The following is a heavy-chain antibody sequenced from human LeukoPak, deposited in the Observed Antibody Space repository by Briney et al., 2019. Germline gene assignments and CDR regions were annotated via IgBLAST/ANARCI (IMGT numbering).Heavy chain of an antibody. Sequence: ASVKVSCKASGSTFTSYDINWVRQATGQGLEWMGCMNPNSGNTGYAQKLQGRVTITRNTAIRTAYMELSSLRSEDSAVYYCARGPAWGYSSPYYFDYWGQGTLVTVSS. CDR3: ARGPAWGYSSPYYFDY. CDR2: MNPNSGNT. J-gene: IGHJ4*02. V-gene: IGHV1-8*03. CDR1: GSTFTSYD. D-gene: IGHD3-16*01.